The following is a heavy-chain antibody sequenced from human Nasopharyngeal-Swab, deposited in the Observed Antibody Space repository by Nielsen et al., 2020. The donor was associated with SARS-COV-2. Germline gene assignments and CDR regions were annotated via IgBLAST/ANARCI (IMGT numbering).Heavy chain of an antibody. D-gene: IGHD3-22*01. V-gene: IGHV3-30*18. J-gene: IGHJ4*02. CDR2: ISYDGSNK. CDR1: GFTFSSYG. CDR3: AKVRLIYGYDSSGYYDY. Sequence: GGSLRLSCAASGFTFSSYGMHWVRQAPGKGLEWVAVISYDGSNKYYADSAKGRFTISRDNSKNTLYLQMNSLRAEDTAVYYCAKVRLIYGYDSSGYYDYWGQGTLVTVSS.